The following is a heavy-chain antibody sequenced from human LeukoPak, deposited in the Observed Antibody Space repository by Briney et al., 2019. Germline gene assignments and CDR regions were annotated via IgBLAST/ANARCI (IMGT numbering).Heavy chain of an antibody. CDR2: ISAYNGNT. Sequence: ASVKVSCKASGYTFTSYGISWVRQAPGQGLEWMGWISAYNGNTNYAQKLQGRVTMTTDTSTSTAYMELRSLRSDDTAVCYCARSLNGIQLWLPDYYYYYGMDVWGQGTTVTVSS. CDR1: GYTFTSYG. V-gene: IGHV1-18*01. J-gene: IGHJ6*02. CDR3: ARSLNGIQLWLPDYYYYYGMDV. D-gene: IGHD5-18*01.